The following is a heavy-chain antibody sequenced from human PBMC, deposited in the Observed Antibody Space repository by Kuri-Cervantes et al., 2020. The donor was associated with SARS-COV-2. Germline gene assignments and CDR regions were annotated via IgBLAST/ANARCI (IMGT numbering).Heavy chain of an antibody. D-gene: IGHD7-27*01. Sequence: LSLTCAASGFTFDDYAMHWVRQAPGKGLEWVSGISWNSGSIGYADSVKGRFTISRDNAKNSLYLRMSSLRAEDTAVYYCARDLRLGKSLDYWGQGTLVTVSS. CDR1: GFTFDDYA. J-gene: IGHJ4*02. CDR3: ARDLRLGKSLDY. CDR2: ISWNSGSI. V-gene: IGHV3-9*01.